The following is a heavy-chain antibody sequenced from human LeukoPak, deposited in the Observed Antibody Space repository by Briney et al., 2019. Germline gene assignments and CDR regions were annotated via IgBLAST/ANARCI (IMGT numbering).Heavy chain of an antibody. CDR2: ISGSGGST. J-gene: IGHJ3*02. V-gene: IGHV3-23*01. CDR1: GFTFSNYA. CDR3: AIGNFDI. Sequence: GGSLRLSCAASGFTFSNYAMSWVRQAPGKGLEWVSGISGSGGSTYYADSVKGRFTISRDNAKNSLYLQMNSLRAEDTAVYYCAIGNFDIWGQGTMVTVSS. D-gene: IGHD1-14*01.